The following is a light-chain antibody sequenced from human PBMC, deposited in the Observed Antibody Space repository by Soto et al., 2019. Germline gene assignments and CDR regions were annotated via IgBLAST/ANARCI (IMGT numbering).Light chain of an antibody. CDR3: CSLTISSTWV. CDR2: DVN. CDR1: NSDIGAYNY. J-gene: IGLJ3*02. Sequence: QSALTQPASVSGSPGRSITISCTGTNSDIGAYNYVSWYQQHPGKAPKLLIHDVNNRPSGVSDRFSGSKSGNTASLTISGLQAEDETDYYCCSLTISSTWVFGGGTKLTVL. V-gene: IGLV2-14*03.